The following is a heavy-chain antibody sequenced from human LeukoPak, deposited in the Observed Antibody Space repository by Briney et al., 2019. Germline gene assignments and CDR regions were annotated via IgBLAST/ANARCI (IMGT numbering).Heavy chain of an antibody. V-gene: IGHV1-24*01. CDR1: GYTLTELS. CDR3: ATVPLVATISRSSWFDP. Sequence: GASVKVSCKVSGYTLTELSMHWVRQAPGKGLEWMGGFDPEDGETIYAQGLQGRVTMTKDTSTDTAYMELSSLRSEDTAVYYCATVPLVATISRSSWFDPWGQGTLVTVSS. CDR2: FDPEDGET. D-gene: IGHD5-12*01. J-gene: IGHJ5*02.